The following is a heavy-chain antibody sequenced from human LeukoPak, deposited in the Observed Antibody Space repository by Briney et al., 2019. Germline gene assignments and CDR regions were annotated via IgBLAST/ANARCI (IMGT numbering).Heavy chain of an antibody. CDR1: GGSISSSSYY. V-gene: IGHV4-39*07. CDR3: ARARSGWYRD. CDR2: INHSGST. Sequence: SETLSLTCTVSGGSISSSSYYWSWIRQPPGKGLEWIGEINHSGSTNYNPSLKSRVTISVDTSKNQSSLRLSSVTAADTAVYYCARARSGWYRDWGQGTLVTVSS. D-gene: IGHD6-19*01. J-gene: IGHJ4*02.